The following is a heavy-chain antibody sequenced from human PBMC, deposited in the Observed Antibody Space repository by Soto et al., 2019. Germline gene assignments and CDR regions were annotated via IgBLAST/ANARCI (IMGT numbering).Heavy chain of an antibody. J-gene: IGHJ4*02. Sequence: PGGSLRLSCAASGFTFDTFAMHWVRQAPGKGLEWVASISYDGSMEFYAESLKGRCTMSRDNSQNSLYLRLNSLGPEDTAVYFCARALVIPVQTIAFDFWGQGSLVTVSS. D-gene: IGHD2-21*01. CDR2: ISYDGSME. CDR3: ARALVIPVQTIAFDF. V-gene: IGHV3-33*08. CDR1: GFTFDTFA.